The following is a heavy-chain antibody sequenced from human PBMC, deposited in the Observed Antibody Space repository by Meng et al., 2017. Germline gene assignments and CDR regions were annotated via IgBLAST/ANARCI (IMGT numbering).Heavy chain of an antibody. CDR1: GGSISSSNW. V-gene: IGHV4-4*02. D-gene: IGHD3-22*01. CDR3: ARAGVGYYDSSGPYSY. CDR2: IYHSGST. Sequence: VQRQEAGPGLVKPSGTLALTCAVAGGSISSSNWWSWVRQPPGKGLEWIGEIYHSGSTNYNPSLKSRVTISVDKSKNQFSLKLSSVTAADTAVYYCARAGVGYYDSSGPYSYWGQGTLVTVSS. J-gene: IGHJ4*02.